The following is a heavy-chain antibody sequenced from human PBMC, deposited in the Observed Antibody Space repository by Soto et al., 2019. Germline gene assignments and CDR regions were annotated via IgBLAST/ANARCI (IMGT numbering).Heavy chain of an antibody. V-gene: IGHV3-23*01. J-gene: IGHJ4*02. CDR2: ISGSGGST. CDR3: ARPSKNCQSSGSPVY. D-gene: IGHD3-22*01. CDR1: GFTFTTYA. Sequence: PGGSLRLSCAASGFTFTTYAMSWVRQAPGKGLEWVSAISGSGGSTYYADSVKGRFTISRDNSKNTLYLQMNSLRAEDTAVYYCARPSKNCQSSGSPVYWGQGTLVTVSS.